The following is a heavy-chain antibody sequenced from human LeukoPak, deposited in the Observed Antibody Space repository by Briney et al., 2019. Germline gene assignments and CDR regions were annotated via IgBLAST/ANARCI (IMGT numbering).Heavy chain of an antibody. CDR3: AGGYCSGGSCYPSWFDP. CDR1: GFTFSSYG. J-gene: IGHJ5*02. Sequence: GGSLRLSCAASGFTFSSYGMHWVRQAPGKGLEWVAVISYDGSNKYYADSVKGRFTISRDNSKNTLYLQMNSLRAEDTAVYYCAGGYCSGGSCYPSWFDPWGQGTLVTVSS. V-gene: IGHV3-30*03. CDR2: ISYDGSNK. D-gene: IGHD2-15*01.